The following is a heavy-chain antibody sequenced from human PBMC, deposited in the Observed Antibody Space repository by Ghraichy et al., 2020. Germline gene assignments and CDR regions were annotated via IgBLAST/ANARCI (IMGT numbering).Heavy chain of an antibody. CDR2: ISNSASRT. CDR1: GFPFSTYA. V-gene: IGHV3-23*01. Sequence: LSLTCAASGFPFSTYAMSWVRQVPGKGLEWVSTISNSASRTFYADSVRGRFSIARDSSKNSAYLQMNSLRAEDTAIYYCVKDKGAIFGDTWGQGTLVTVSA. CDR3: VKDKGAIFGDT. J-gene: IGHJ5*02. D-gene: IGHD3-3*01.